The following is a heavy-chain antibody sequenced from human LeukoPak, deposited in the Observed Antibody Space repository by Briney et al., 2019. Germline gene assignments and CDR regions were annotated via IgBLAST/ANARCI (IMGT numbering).Heavy chain of an antibody. CDR2: IYYSGST. CDR3: ARTYYYGSGSYYNNWFDP. V-gene: IGHV4-30-4*01. J-gene: IGHJ5*02. Sequence: PSQTLTLTCTVSGGSISSGDYYWSWIRQPPGKGLEWIGYIYYSGSTYYNPSLKSRVTISVDTSKNQFSLKLSSVTAADTAVYYCARTYYYGSGSYYNNWFDPWGQGTLVTVSS. CDR1: GGSISSGDYY. D-gene: IGHD3-10*01.